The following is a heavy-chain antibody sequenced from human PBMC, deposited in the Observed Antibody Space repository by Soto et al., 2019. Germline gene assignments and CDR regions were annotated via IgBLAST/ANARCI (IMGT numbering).Heavy chain of an antibody. Sequence: EVELVESGGGLVKPGGSLKLSCAASGFTFRTYYMIWVRQAPGKGLEWVSTISAGSSNIYYAPSVKGRFTISRDNAKILLYLQINSLRAEDTAVYYCTRQYPSSSRHFDHWGQGTLVIVSS. CDR2: ISAGSSNI. CDR3: TRQYPSSSRHFDH. J-gene: IGHJ4*02. CDR1: GFTFRTYY. V-gene: IGHV3-21*01. D-gene: IGHD6-6*01.